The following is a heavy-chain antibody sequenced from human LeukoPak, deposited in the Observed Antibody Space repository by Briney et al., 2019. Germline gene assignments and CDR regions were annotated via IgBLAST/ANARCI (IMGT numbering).Heavy chain of an antibody. J-gene: IGHJ4*02. D-gene: IGHD3-22*01. Sequence: SETLSLTCTVSGGSISSGSYYWSWFRQPAGKGLEWIGRIYTSGSTNYNPSLKSRVTISVDTSKNQFSLKLSSVTAADTAVYYCAAQYYYDSSGSYYFDYWGQGTLVTVSS. V-gene: IGHV4-61*02. CDR1: GGSISSGSYY. CDR2: IYTSGST. CDR3: AAQYYYDSSGSYYFDY.